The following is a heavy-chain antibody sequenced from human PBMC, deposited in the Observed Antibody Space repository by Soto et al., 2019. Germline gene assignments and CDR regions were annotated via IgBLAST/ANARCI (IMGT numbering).Heavy chain of an antibody. J-gene: IGHJ6*02. V-gene: IGHV1-69*06. CDR2: IIPIFGTA. CDR1: GGTFSSYA. D-gene: IGHD1-7*01. CDR3: ARDVELRSRSFYYYYYSGMDV. Sequence: SVKVSCKASGGTFSSYAISWVRQAPGQGLEWMGGIIPIFGTANYAQKFQGRVTITADKSTSTAYMELSSLRSEDTAVYYCARDVELRSRSFYYYYYSGMDVWGQGTTVTVSS.